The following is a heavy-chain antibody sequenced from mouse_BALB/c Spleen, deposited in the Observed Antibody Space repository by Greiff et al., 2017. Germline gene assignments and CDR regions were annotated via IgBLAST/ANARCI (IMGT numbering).Heavy chain of an antibody. CDR1: GYTFTSYW. J-gene: IGHJ4*01. CDR3: ARSLAYYGNYDYAMDY. CDR2: INPSTGYT. V-gene: IGHV1-7*01. Sequence: VQLQQSGAELAKPGASVKMSCKASGYTFTSYWMHWVKQRPGQGLEWIGYINPSTGYTEYNQKSKDKATLTADKSSSTAYMQLSSLTSEDSAVYYCARSLAYYGNYDYAMDYWGQGTSVTVSS. D-gene: IGHD2-10*01.